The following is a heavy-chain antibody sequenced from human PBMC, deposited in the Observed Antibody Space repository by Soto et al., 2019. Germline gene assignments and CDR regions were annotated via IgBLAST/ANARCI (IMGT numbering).Heavy chain of an antibody. Sequence: SETLSLTCTVSGGSISTYYWTWIRQPPGKGLEWIGYMYYSGSTNYNPSLKSRVTISVDTSKNQFSLKLSSVTAADTAVYYCARAMVVTQNWFDPWGQGTLVTVSS. CDR2: MYYSGST. D-gene: IGHD2-21*02. J-gene: IGHJ5*02. CDR3: ARAMVVTQNWFDP. V-gene: IGHV4-59*08. CDR1: GGSISTYY.